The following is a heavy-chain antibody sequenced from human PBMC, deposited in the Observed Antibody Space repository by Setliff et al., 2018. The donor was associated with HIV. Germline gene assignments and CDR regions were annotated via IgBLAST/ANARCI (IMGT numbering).Heavy chain of an antibody. CDR1: GYTFRNFA. Sequence: GASVKVSCKASGYTFRNFAISWVRQAPGQGLEWMGWISGYNDNTNYAQKFQGRVTMTTDTTSSTSYMELRSLTPADTAMYYCARIRAAALLNAFDIWGQGTMVTVSS. V-gene: IGHV1-18*01. D-gene: IGHD6-13*01. J-gene: IGHJ3*02. CDR2: ISGYNDNT. CDR3: ARIRAAALLNAFDI.